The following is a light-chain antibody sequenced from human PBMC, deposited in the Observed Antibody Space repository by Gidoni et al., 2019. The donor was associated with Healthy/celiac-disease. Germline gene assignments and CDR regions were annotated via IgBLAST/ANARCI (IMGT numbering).Light chain of an antibody. V-gene: IGLV3-27*01. CDR2: KDS. CDR1: VLAKKY. Sequence: SYELTQPSSVSVSPGQTARITCSGDVLAKKYARWFQHEPGQAPVLVIYKDSERPSGIPERFSGSSSGTTVTLTISGAQVEDEADYYCYSAADNNQNWVFGGGTKLTVL. J-gene: IGLJ3*02. CDR3: YSAADNNQNWV.